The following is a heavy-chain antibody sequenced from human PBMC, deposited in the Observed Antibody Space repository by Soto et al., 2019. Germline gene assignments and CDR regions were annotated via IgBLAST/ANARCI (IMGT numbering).Heavy chain of an antibody. J-gene: IGHJ4*02. CDR2: IIPIFGTA. CDR1: GGTFSSYA. D-gene: IGHD6-6*01. Sequence: SVKVSCKASGGTFSSYAISWVRQAPGQGLEWMGGIIPIFGTANYAQKFQGRVTITADESTSTAYMELSSLRSEDTAVYYCAGTMRSSSSRYYFDYWGQGTLVTVSS. CDR3: AGTMRSSSSRYYFDY. V-gene: IGHV1-69*13.